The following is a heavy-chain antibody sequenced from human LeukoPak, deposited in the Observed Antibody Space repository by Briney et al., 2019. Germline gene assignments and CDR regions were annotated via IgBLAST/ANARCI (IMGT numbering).Heavy chain of an antibody. D-gene: IGHD2-15*01. CDR1: GGSFSGYY. V-gene: IGHV4-34*01. Sequence: SETLSLTCAVYGGSFSGYYWSWIRQPPGKGLEWIGEINHSGSTNYNPSLKSRVTISVDTSKNQFSLKLSSMTAADTAVYYCARHARELVVRVYYYYYYYMDVWGKGTTVTISS. J-gene: IGHJ6*03. CDR2: INHSGST. CDR3: ARHARELVVRVYYYYYYYMDV.